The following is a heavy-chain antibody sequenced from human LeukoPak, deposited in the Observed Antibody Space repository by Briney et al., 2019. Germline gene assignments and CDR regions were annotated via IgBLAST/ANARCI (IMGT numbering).Heavy chain of an antibody. J-gene: IGHJ4*02. CDR3: AGTSKDSSGSFVDY. CDR2: IYTSGST. V-gene: IGHV4-4*07. D-gene: IGHD3-22*01. Sequence: PSETLSLTCTVSGGSISSYYWSWIRQPPGKGLEWIGRIYTSGSTNYNPSLKSRVTMSVDTSKNQFSLKLSSVTAADTAVYYCAGTSKDSSGSFVDYWGQGTLVTVSS. CDR1: GGSISSYY.